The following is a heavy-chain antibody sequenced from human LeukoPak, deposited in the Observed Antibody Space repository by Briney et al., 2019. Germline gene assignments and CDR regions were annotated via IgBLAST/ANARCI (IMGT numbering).Heavy chain of an antibody. Sequence: SVKVSCKASGGTFSSYAISWVRQAPGQGLEWMGGIIPIFGTANYAQKFQGRVTITADESTSTAYMELSSLRSEDTAVYYCARVEYYYYGMDVWGKGTTVTVSS. D-gene: IGHD3-3*01. V-gene: IGHV1-69*01. CDR2: IIPIFGTA. CDR3: ARVEYYYYGMDV. J-gene: IGHJ6*04. CDR1: GGTFSSYA.